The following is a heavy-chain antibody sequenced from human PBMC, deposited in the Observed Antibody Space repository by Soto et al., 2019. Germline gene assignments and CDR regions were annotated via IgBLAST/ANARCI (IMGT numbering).Heavy chain of an antibody. D-gene: IGHD2-8*02. Sequence: GESLKISCQAYGYSFSNFWIAWVRQMPGEGLEWLGIIYPDDSDTRYSPSFLGQVTISADKSFKTTYLQWSSLKASDTAIYFFASSVLVTSTMNYFDLWGQGTLVTVSS. CDR3: ASSVLVTSTMNYFDL. V-gene: IGHV5-51*01. CDR2: IYPDDSDT. CDR1: GYSFSNFW. J-gene: IGHJ4*02.